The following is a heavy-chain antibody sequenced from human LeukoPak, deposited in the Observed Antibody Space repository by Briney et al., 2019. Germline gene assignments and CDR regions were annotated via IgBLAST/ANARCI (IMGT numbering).Heavy chain of an antibody. J-gene: IGHJ4*02. Sequence: SETLSLTCAVYGGSFSGYYWSWIRQPPGEGLEWIGSIYYSGSTYYNPSLKSRVTISVDTSKNQFSLKLRSVTAPDTAVYYCARHVPLTYYYGSGRPDYWGQGTLVTVSS. D-gene: IGHD3-10*01. CDR3: ARHVPLTYYYGSGRPDY. CDR2: IYYSGST. CDR1: GGSFSGYY. V-gene: IGHV4-34*01.